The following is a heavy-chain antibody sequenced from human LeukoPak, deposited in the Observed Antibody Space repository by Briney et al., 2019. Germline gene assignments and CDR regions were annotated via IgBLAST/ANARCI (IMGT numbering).Heavy chain of an antibody. J-gene: IGHJ4*02. V-gene: IGHV3-21*01. CDR1: GFTFSSYS. CDR3: ATNKATVPGSD. D-gene: IGHD1/OR15-1a*01. CDR2: ISSSSSYI. Sequence: PGGSLRLSCAASGFTFSSYSMNWVRQAPGKGLEWVSSISSSSSYIYYADSVKGRFTISRDNARNSLYLQMDSLRAEDTAVYYCATNKATVPGSDWGQGTLVTVSS.